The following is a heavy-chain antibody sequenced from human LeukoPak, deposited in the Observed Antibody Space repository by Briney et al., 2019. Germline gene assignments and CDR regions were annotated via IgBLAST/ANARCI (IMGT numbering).Heavy chain of an antibody. D-gene: IGHD2-2*01. CDR1: GGTFSSYA. J-gene: IGHJ5*02. V-gene: IGHV1-69*13. Sequence: SVKVSCKASGGTFSSYAISWVRQAPGQGLEWMGGIIPIFGTANYAQKFQGRVTITADESTSAAYMELSSLRSEDTAVYYCARDCSSTSCFNWFDPWGQGTLVTVSS. CDR2: IIPIFGTA. CDR3: ARDCSSTSCFNWFDP.